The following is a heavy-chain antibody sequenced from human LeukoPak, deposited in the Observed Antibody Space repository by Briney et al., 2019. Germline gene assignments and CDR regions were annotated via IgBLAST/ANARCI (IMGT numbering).Heavy chain of an antibody. V-gene: IGHV1-8*03. Sequence: ASVKVSCKASGYTFTGYYMHWVRQATGQGLEWMGWMNPNSGNTGYAQKFQGRVTITRNTSISTAYMELSSLRSEDTAVYYCARSTSSSWYFEGGFDPWGQGTLVTVSS. CDR1: GYTFTGYY. D-gene: IGHD6-13*01. CDR3: ARSTSSSWYFEGGFDP. CDR2: MNPNSGNT. J-gene: IGHJ5*02.